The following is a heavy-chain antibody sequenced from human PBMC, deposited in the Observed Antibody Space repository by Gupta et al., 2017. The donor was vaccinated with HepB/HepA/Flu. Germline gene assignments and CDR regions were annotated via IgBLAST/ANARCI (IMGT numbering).Heavy chain of an antibody. D-gene: IGHD1-26*01. J-gene: IGHJ5*02. CDR2: VHSSETA. V-gene: IGHV4-4*07. CDR3: ARWEKYRRVFDP. CDR1: GTFINDEY. Sequence: QVQLQESGPGLVKPSETLSLTCRVSGTFINDEYGSWIRQAAGKGLECIGRVHSSETAVYNPSLKSRVTMSLDTAKNQFSLTLRSVTAADTAVYYCARWEKYRRVFDPWGQGTLVTVSS.